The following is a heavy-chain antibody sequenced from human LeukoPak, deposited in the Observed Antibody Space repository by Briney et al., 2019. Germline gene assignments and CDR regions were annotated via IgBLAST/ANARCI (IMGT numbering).Heavy chain of an antibody. D-gene: IGHD6-19*01. CDR3: AREYTLYRSGWFLDY. CDR1: GDSSYNSLYS. CDR2: IDYSGST. V-gene: IGHV4-39*07. J-gene: IGHJ4*02. Sequence: SETLSLTCTVSGDSSYNSLYSWGWIRQPRGKGLEWIGSIDYSGSTYYNPSLKSRATISIDTSKNQFSLNLSSLTAADTAVYYCAREYTLYRSGWFLDYWGQGTLVTVSS.